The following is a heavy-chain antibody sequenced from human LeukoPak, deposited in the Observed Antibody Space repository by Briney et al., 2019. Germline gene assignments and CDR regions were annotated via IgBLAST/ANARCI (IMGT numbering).Heavy chain of an antibody. Sequence: PSETLSLTCTVSGGSISSYYWSWIRQPPGKGLEWIGEINHSGSTNYNPSLKSRVTISVDTSKNQFSLKLSSVTAADTAVYYCARGRRIAARRHYYYMDVWGKGTTVTVSS. CDR2: INHSGST. V-gene: IGHV4-34*01. D-gene: IGHD6-6*01. CDR1: GGSISSYY. J-gene: IGHJ6*03. CDR3: ARGRRIAARRHYYYMDV.